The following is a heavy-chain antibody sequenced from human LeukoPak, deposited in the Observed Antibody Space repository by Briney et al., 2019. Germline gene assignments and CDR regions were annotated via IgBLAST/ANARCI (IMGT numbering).Heavy chain of an antibody. D-gene: IGHD3-3*01. J-gene: IGHJ4*02. Sequence: GGSLRLSCAASGFTFSTYAMSWVRQAPGKGPEWVSAISGSGESTYYAGSMKGRFTISRDNSKNTLYLQMNSLRAEDTALYYCAKDAKRNYDFWDRFDYWGQGTLVTVSS. CDR1: GFTFSTYA. V-gene: IGHV3-23*01. CDR2: ISGSGEST. CDR3: AKDAKRNYDFWDRFDY.